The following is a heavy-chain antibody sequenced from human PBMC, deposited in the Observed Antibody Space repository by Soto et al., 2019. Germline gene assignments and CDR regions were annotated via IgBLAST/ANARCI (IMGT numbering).Heavy chain of an antibody. D-gene: IGHD6-13*01. CDR1: GSTFTSYY. J-gene: IGHJ5*01. CDR2: INPSGGST. CDR3: ARERGITAAGTFWFDS. V-gene: IGHV1-46*03. Sequence: ASVKVACKASGSTFTSYYMHWVRQATGQGLEWMGIINPSGGSTNYAQKFQGTVTMTRDTSTSTVYMEVNSLRSEDTAVYYCARERGITAAGTFWFDSWGQGTLVTVSS.